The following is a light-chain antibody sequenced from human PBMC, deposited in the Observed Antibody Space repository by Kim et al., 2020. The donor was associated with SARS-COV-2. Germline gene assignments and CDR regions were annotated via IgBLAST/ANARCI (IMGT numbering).Light chain of an antibody. CDR1: ALPKQY. V-gene: IGLV3-25*03. CDR2: EDT. J-gene: IGLJ2*01. CDR3: QSAVTSGTYVL. Sequence: PGPTARITCSEDALPKQYAYWFQQKPGQAPILVIYEDTERPSGIPERFSGSTSGTTVTLTISGVQAEDEADYYCQSAVTSGTYVLFGGGTQLTVL.